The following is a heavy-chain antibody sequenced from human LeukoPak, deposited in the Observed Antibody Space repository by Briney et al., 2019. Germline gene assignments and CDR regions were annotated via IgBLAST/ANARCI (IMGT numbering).Heavy chain of an antibody. CDR2: IRTKANSYAT. J-gene: IGHJ4*02. V-gene: IGHV3-73*01. CDR1: GFTFSGSG. D-gene: IGHD1-26*01. CDR3: ATFPSGSYSAY. Sequence: SGGSLRLSCAASGFTFSGSGMHWVRQASGKGLEWVGHIRTKANSYATVYAASVKGRFTITRDDSENTAYLQMNSLKTEDTAVYYCATFPSGSYSAYWGQGTLVTVSS.